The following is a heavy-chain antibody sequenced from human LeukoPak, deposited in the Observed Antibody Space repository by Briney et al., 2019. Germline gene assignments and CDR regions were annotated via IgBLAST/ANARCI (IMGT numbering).Heavy chain of an antibody. CDR3: ARGAPPGQLDY. J-gene: IGHJ4*02. CDR2: ISASGST. Sequence: SETLSLTCTVSSGSISSYYWTWIRQPAGKGLEWIGRISASGSTNYNPSLKSRVTMSVDTSNYQFSLKMTSVTAADTAMYYCARGAPPGQLDYWGQGTLVTVSS. CDR1: SGSISSYY. V-gene: IGHV4-4*07.